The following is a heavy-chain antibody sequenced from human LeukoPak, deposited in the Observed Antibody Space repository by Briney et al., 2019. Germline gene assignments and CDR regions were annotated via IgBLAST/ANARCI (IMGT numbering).Heavy chain of an antibody. CDR3: ARGSDYGDYYWFDP. J-gene: IGHJ5*02. D-gene: IGHD4-17*01. V-gene: IGHV4-39*07. Sequence: SETLSLTCTVSGGSISSSSYYWGWIRQPPGKGLEWIGEINYSGSTNYNPSLKSRVTISEDTSKNQFSLKLTSVTAADTAVYYCARGSDYGDYYWFDPWGQGTLVTVSS. CDR2: INYSGST. CDR1: GGSISSSSYY.